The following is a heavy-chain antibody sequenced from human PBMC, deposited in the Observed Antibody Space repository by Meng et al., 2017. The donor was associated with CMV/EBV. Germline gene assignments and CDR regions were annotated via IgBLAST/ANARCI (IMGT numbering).Heavy chain of an antibody. Sequence: GESLKISCAASGFTFSSYAMHWVRQAPGKGLEWVAVISYDGSNKYYADSVKGRFTISRDNSKNTLYLQMNSLRAEDTAVYYCAKDRSVNCGGDCPNSDWGQGTLVTVSS. J-gene: IGHJ4*02. CDR3: AKDRSVNCGGDCPNSD. CDR1: GFTFSSYA. D-gene: IGHD2-21*01. V-gene: IGHV3-30*04. CDR2: ISYDGSNK.